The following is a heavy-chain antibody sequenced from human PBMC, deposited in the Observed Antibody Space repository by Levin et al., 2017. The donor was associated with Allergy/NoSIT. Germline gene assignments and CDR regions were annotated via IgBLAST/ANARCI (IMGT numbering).Heavy chain of an antibody. D-gene: IGHD3-22*01. CDR2: IYYSGST. CDR3: ARDDGGYDRFDY. V-gene: IGHV4-31*03. J-gene: IGHJ4*02. Sequence: SETLSLTCTVSGGSISSGGYYWSWIRQHPGKGLEWIGYIYYSGSTYYNPSLKSRVTISVDTSKNQFSLKLSSVTAADTAVYYCARDDGGYDRFDYWGQGTLVTVSS. CDR1: GGSISSGGYY.